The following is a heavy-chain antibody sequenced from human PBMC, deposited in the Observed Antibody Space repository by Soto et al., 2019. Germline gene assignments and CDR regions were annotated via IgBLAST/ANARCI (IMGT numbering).Heavy chain of an antibody. V-gene: IGHV3-11*06. CDR2: ISSSSSYT. CDR1: GFTFSDYY. CDR3: ARAEETYYFDY. J-gene: IGHJ4*02. Sequence: PGGSLRLSCAASGFTFSDYYMSWIRQAPGKGLEWVSYISSSSSYTNYADSVKGRFTISGDNAKNSLYLQMNSLRAEDTAAYYCARAEETYYFDYWGQGTLVTVSS.